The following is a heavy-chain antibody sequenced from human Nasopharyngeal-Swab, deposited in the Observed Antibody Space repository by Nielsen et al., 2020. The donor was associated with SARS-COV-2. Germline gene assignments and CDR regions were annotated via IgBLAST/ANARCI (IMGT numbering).Heavy chain of an antibody. CDR2: IYYSGST. J-gene: IGHJ5*02. V-gene: IGHV4-59*01. CDR3: ARAPSVRLNWFDP. D-gene: IGHD5-12*01. Sequence: WIRQPPGKGLEWIGYIYYSGSTNYNPSLKSRVTISVDTSKNQFSLKLSSVTAADTAVYYCARAPSVRLNWFDPWGQGTLVTVSS.